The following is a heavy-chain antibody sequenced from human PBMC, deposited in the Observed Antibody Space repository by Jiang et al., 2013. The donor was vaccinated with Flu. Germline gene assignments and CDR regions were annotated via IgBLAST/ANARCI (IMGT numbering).Heavy chain of an antibody. Sequence: GAEVKKPGSSVKISCEASGGTFSSYAISWVRQAPGQGLEWMGRIIPSLGVVHFAQNFQDRVTITADKSTGAGYMEVSSLRSEDTALYYCAKETIEMPTTDLVFNYHGMDVWGKGTTVTVSS. CDR1: GGTFSSYA. V-gene: IGHV1-69*04. CDR2: IIPSLGVV. J-gene: IGHJ6*04. CDR3: AKETIEMPTTDLVFNYHGMDV. D-gene: IGHD5-24*01.